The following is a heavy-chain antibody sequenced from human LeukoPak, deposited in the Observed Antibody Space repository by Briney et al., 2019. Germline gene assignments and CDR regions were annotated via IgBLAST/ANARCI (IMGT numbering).Heavy chain of an antibody. V-gene: IGHV4-59*01. CDR2: IYYSGST. J-gene: IGHJ6*02. CDR1: GGSISSYY. Sequence: PSETLSLTCTVSGGSISSYYWSWIRQPPGKGLEWIGYIYYSGSTNYNPSLKSRVTISVDMSKNQFSLKLSSVTAADTAVYYCARGATDFTYSSSWYYYYGMDVWGQGTTVTVSS. D-gene: IGHD6-13*01. CDR3: ARGATDFTYSSSWYYYYGMDV.